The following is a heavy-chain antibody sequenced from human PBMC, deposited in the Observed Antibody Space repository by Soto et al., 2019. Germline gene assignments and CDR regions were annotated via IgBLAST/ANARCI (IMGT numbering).Heavy chain of an antibody. CDR1: GFTFSSYW. Sequence: GGSLRLSCAASGFTFSSYWMSWVRQAPGKGLEWVANIKPHGSEKWYVDSVKGRFTISRDNAKNSLYLQMISLRVEDTAMYYCARGDYHDTSGPFSDAFDIWGQGTMVTVS. D-gene: IGHD3-22*01. CDR3: ARGDYHDTSGPFSDAFDI. J-gene: IGHJ3*02. V-gene: IGHV3-7*04. CDR2: IKPHGSEK.